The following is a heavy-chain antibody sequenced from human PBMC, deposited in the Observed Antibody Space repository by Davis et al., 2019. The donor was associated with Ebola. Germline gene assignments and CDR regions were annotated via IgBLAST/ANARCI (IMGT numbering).Heavy chain of an antibody. CDR2: IKQDGSEK. V-gene: IGHV3-7*01. CDR3: ATESIAARPVYYYYGMDV. Sequence: PGGSLRLSCAASGFTFSSYWMSWVRQAPGKGLEWVANIKQDGSEKYYVDSVKGRFTISRDNAKNSLYLQMNSLRAEDTAVYYCATESIAARPVYYYYGMDVWGKGTTVTVSS. J-gene: IGHJ6*04. CDR1: GFTFSSYW. D-gene: IGHD6-6*01.